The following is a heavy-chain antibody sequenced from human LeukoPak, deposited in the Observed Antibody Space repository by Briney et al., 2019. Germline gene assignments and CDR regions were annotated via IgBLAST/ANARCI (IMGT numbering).Heavy chain of an antibody. D-gene: IGHD5-18*01. J-gene: IGHJ2*01. CDR2: INTNTGNP. CDR3: AREGSAIQGYFDL. Sequence: ASVKVSCKASGYTFTSYGISWVRQAPGQGLEWMGWINTNTGNPTYAQGFTGRFVFSLDTSVSTAYLQISSLKAEDTAVYYCAREGSAIQGYFDLWGRGTLVTVSS. V-gene: IGHV7-4-1*02. CDR1: GYTFTSYG.